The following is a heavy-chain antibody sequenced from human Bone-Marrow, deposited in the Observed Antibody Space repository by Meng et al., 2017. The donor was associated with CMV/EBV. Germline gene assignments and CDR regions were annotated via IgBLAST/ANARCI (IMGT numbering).Heavy chain of an antibody. Sequence: GESLKISCAASGFTFSSYAMHWVRQAPGKGLEWVAVTSYDGNNKYYADSVKGRFTLSRDNSKNTLYLQMNSLRAEDAAVYYCARSRWELRHDAFDIWGQGTMVTVSS. V-gene: IGHV3-30-3*01. J-gene: IGHJ3*02. CDR1: GFTFSSYA. CDR3: ARSRWELRHDAFDI. CDR2: TSYDGNNK. D-gene: IGHD1-26*01.